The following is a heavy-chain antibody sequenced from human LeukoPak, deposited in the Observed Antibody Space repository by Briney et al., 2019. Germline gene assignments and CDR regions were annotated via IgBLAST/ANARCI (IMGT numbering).Heavy chain of an antibody. V-gene: IGHV3-23*01. CDR3: AKSCGGTCYYYGMDV. CDR2: INAGGGAT. D-gene: IGHD2-15*01. J-gene: IGHJ6*02. Sequence: GGSLRLSCAVSGFNVSTNYMSWVRQAPGKGLEWVSSINAGGGATYYADSVKGRFTISRDNSKNTLHLQLNSLRAEDTALYYCAKSCGGTCYYYGMDVWGQGTTVTVSS. CDR1: GFNVSTNY.